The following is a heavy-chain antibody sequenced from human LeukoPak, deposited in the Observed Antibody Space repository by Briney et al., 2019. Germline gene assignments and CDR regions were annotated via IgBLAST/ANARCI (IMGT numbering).Heavy chain of an antibody. CDR1: GGSISSYY. CDR2: IYYSGST. Sequence: PSETLSLTCTVSGGSISSYYWSWIRQPPGKGLEWIGYIYYSGSTNYNPSLKSRVTISVDTSKNQFSLKLSSVTAADTAVYYCARASGSGSYSFDPWGQGTLVTVSS. CDR3: ARASGSGSYSFDP. D-gene: IGHD3-10*01. J-gene: IGHJ5*02. V-gene: IGHV4-59*01.